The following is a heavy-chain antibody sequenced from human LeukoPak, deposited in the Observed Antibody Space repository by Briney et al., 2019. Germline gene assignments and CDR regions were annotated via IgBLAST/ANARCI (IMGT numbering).Heavy chain of an antibody. CDR3: ASPLRYNWNFDAFDI. V-gene: IGHV4-59*01. D-gene: IGHD1-7*01. J-gene: IGHJ3*02. CDR1: GGSISGYY. Sequence: SQTLSLTCSVSGGSISGYYWNWIRQPPGKGLEWIGYIYYSGSSYCNPSLESRVTISIDTSKNQFSLKLRSVTAADTAVYYCASPLRYNWNFDAFDIWGQGTMVTVSS. CDR2: IYYSGSS.